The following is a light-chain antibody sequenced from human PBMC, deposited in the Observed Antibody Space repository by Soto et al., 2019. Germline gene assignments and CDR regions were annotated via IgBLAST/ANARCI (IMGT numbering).Light chain of an antibody. V-gene: IGKV3-15*01. J-gene: IGKJ2*01. CDR3: QQGHNWPLT. CDR2: GAS. Sequence: EIVMTQSPATLSLSPGERAALSCRASQSINSELAWYQQKPGQPPRLLIYGASTRATGVPARFTGSESGSELTLTISGLKSEDFAVYYCQQGHNWPLTFGQGTRLEI. CDR1: QSINSE.